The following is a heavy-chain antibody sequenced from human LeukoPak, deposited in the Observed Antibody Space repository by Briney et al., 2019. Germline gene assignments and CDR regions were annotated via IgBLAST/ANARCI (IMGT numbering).Heavy chain of an antibody. CDR1: GFTFSTYE. J-gene: IGHJ4*02. CDR2: ISSSGGTI. Sequence: PGGSLRLPCAASGFTFSTYEMNWVRQAPGKGLEWVSYISSSGGTIHYSDSVKGRFTISRDNAKNSLYLQMNSLRAEDTAVYYCVREVRREGDQFDYWGQGTLVTVSS. D-gene: IGHD2-21*01. V-gene: IGHV3-48*03. CDR3: VREVRREGDQFDY.